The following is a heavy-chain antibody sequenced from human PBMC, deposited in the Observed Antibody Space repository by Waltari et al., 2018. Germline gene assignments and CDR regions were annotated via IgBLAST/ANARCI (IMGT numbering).Heavy chain of an antibody. CDR3: AKSSGSYYEVFDY. J-gene: IGHJ4*02. V-gene: IGHV3-23*04. Sequence: EVRLVESGGGLVQPGGSLRLSCAASGFAFANYGMSWVRQAPGKGLECVAIICGGGGTTYDADAVKGRFTMSKDNSKNTLFLQMNSLRVDDTADYYCAKSSGSYYEVFDYWGRGTLVTVSS. CDR2: ICGGGGTT. D-gene: IGHD1-26*01. CDR1: GFAFANYG.